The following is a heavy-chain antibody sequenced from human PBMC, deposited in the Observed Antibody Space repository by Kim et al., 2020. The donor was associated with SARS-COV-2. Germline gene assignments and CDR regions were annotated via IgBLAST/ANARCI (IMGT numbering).Heavy chain of an antibody. J-gene: IGHJ5*02. Sequence: SQKLQGRVTITRETSARTAYMELSSLRSEDTEVYYCARFMVRGVINWFDPWGQGTLVTVSS. CDR3: ARFMVRGVINWFDP. V-gene: IGHV1-3*01. D-gene: IGHD3-10*01.